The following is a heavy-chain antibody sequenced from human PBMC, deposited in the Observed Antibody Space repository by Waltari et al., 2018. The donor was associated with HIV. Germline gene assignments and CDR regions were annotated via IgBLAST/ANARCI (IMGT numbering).Heavy chain of an antibody. CDR3: TTAPGGLRT. V-gene: IGHV3-15*01. Sequence: EVQLVEFGGGWVKRGGSLRISGAGCGWPLGKDWMNWVRQAPGKRLEWVGRIKSITDGGTTDYAAPVKGRFTISRDDSKNTLYLQMNSLKTEDTALYYCTTAPGGLRTWGQGTLVTVSS. J-gene: IGHJ4*02. CDR1: GWPLGKDW. D-gene: IGHD3-10*01. CDR2: IKSITDGGTT.